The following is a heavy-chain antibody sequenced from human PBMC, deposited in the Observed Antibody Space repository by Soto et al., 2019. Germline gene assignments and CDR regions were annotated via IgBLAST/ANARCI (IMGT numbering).Heavy chain of an antibody. Sequence: QVQLQESGPGLVKPSQTLSLTCTVSGGSISSGGYYWSWIRQHPGKGLEWIGYIYYSGSTYYNPSLKSRVTISVDTSKNQFSLKLSSVTAADTAVYYCARAGDPKVSGTFDIWGQGTMVTVSS. D-gene: IGHD1-26*01. CDR3: ARAGDPKVSGTFDI. CDR1: GGSISSGGYY. J-gene: IGHJ3*02. V-gene: IGHV4-31*03. CDR2: IYYSGST.